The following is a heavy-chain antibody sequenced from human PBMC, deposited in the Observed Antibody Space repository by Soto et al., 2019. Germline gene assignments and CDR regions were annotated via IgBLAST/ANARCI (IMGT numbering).Heavy chain of an antibody. D-gene: IGHD3-10*01. J-gene: IGHJ4*02. CDR1: GASVSSYF. V-gene: IGHV4-4*07. CDR2: IHSSGNL. CDR3: ARDVGKNY. Sequence: SETLSLTCSVSGASVSSYFWSWFRQPVGKGLEWIGRIHSSGNLNYNPSLESRVTMSLDTSKNQFSLRLSSLTAADTALYLCARDVGKNYWGQGTRVTVSS.